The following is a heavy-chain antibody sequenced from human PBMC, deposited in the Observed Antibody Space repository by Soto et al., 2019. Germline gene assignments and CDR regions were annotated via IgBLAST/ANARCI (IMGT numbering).Heavy chain of an antibody. CDR3: AREYRDYFLTRYYYYGMDV. CDR1: GFTFDDYG. V-gene: IGHV3-20*04. D-gene: IGHD3-9*01. J-gene: IGHJ6*02. CDR2: INWNGGST. Sequence: PGGSLRLSCAASGFTFDDYGMSWVRQAPGKGLEWVSGINWNGGSTGYADSVKGRFTISRDNAKNSLYLQMNSLRAEDTALYYCAREYRDYFLTRYYYYGMDVWGQGTTVTVSS.